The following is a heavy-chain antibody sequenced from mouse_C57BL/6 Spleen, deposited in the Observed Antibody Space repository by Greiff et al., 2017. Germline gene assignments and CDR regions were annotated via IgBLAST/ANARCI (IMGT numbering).Heavy chain of an antibody. J-gene: IGHJ1*03. CDR3: ARQLGRGDWYFDV. CDR1: GFTFSSYG. CDR2: ISSGGSYT. V-gene: IGHV5-6*01. Sequence: VQRVESGGDLVKPGGSLKLSCAASGFTFSSYGMSWVRQTPDKRLEWVATISSGGSYTYYPDSVKGRFTISRDNAKNTLYLQMSSLKSEDTAMYYCARQLGRGDWYFDVWGTGTTVTVSS. D-gene: IGHD4-1*01.